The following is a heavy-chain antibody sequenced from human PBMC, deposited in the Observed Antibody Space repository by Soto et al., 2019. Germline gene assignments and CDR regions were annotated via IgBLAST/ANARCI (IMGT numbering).Heavy chain of an antibody. CDR2: IFHDGTA. V-gene: IGHV4-4*02. CDR3: ARLVYDTRLNYMYFDF. CDR1: GVSISSGNW. J-gene: IGHJ4*02. Sequence: QVKLQESGPGLATPLGTLSLTCAVSGVSISSGNWWTWVRQSPQRGLEYIGEIFHDGTANYYPSFERRVAISVDTSKNQFSLKLTSVTAADTAIYFCARLVYDTRLNYMYFDFWGQGTLVTVSS. D-gene: IGHD3-10*01.